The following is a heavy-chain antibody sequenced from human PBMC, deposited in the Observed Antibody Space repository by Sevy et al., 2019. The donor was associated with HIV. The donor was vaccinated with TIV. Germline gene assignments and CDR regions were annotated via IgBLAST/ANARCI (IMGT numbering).Heavy chain of an antibody. CDR3: AKGGGGHYDPDEIGYYFYYYNMDV. J-gene: IGHJ6*03. D-gene: IGHD3-22*01. CDR2: ISGSGSRT. Sequence: GGSLRLSCAVSGFSFDSYGMTWVRQAPGKGLEWVSGISGSGSRTYYADSVKGRFIISRDNSKNTLDLQMNSLRREDTALYYCAKGGGGHYDPDEIGYYFYYYNMDVWGKGTTVTVSS. CDR1: GFSFDSYG. V-gene: IGHV3-23*01.